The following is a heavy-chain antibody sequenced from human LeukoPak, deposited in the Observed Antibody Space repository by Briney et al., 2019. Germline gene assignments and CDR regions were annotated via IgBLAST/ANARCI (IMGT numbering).Heavy chain of an antibody. D-gene: IGHD3-22*01. Sequence: ASVKVSCKASGYTFTSYWIGWVRQMPGKGLEWMGIIYPGDSDTRYSPSFQGQVTISADKSISTAYLQWSSLKASDTAMYYCARVGIYYYDSSGYYPFDYWGQGTLVTVSS. CDR3: ARVGIYYYDSSGYYPFDY. CDR1: GYTFTSYW. V-gene: IGHV5-51*01. J-gene: IGHJ4*02. CDR2: IYPGDSDT.